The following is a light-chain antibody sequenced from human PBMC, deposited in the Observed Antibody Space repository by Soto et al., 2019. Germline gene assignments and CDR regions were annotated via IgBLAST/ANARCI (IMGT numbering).Light chain of an antibody. CDR2: DAS. J-gene: IGKJ5*01. V-gene: IGKV3-11*01. CDR3: QQRSNWPPIT. CDR1: QSVSSY. Sequence: EIVLTQSPGTLSLSQGKRATLSCRASQSVSSYLAWYQQKPGQAPRLLIYDASNRATGIPARFSGSGSGTDFTLTISSLEPEDFAVYYCQQRSNWPPITFGQGARLEIK.